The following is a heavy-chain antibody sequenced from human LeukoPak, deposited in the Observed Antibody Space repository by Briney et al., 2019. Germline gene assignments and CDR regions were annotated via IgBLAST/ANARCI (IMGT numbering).Heavy chain of an antibody. CDR2: IHDSGST. CDR3: ASLYFYGSGSFPNY. CDR1: GGSISTRYYY. Sequence: PSETLSLTCAVSGGSISTRYYYWGWIRQPPGKGLEWIGTIHDSGSTYYSPSLKSQVTISVDTSNNQSSLKLSSVTAGDTAVYYCASLYFYGSGSFPNYWGQGILVTVST. V-gene: IGHV4-39*01. D-gene: IGHD3-10*01. J-gene: IGHJ4*02.